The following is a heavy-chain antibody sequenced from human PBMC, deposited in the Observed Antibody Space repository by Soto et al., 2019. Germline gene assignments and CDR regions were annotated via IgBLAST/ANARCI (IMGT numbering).Heavy chain of an antibody. CDR1: GFTFSSYG. J-gene: IGHJ4*02. D-gene: IGHD3-9*01. V-gene: IGHV3-23*01. Sequence: GSLRLSFAASGFTFSSYGMSWVRQAPGKGLEWVSAISGSGGSTYYADSLKGRFTISRDNSKNTLYLQMNSLRAEDTAVYYCAKYAVLRYFDWLGYWGQGTLVTVSS. CDR3: AKYAVLRYFDWLGY. CDR2: ISGSGGST.